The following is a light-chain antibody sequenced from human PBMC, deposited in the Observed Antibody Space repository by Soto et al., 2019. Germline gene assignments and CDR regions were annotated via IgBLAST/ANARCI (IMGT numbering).Light chain of an antibody. J-gene: IGKJ1*01. V-gene: IGKV3-20*01. Sequence: ETVLTQSPGTLSLSPGERATLSCRASQSVSSNYLAWYQQKPGQAPRLLMYGASTRATGIPDRFSGSGSGTDFSLTILTLEPEDFAVYYCQLFGRSPPSWMVGQGTKVEIK. CDR1: QSVSSNY. CDR2: GAS. CDR3: QLFGRSPPSWM.